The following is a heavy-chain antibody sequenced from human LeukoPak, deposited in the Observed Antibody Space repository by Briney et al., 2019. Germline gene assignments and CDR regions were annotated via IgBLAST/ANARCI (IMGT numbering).Heavy chain of an antibody. CDR2: INHSGST. CDR1: GGSISSYY. J-gene: IGHJ4*02. V-gene: IGHV4-34*01. D-gene: IGHD4-17*01. Sequence: SETLSLTCTVSGGSISSYYWSWIRQPPGKGLEWIGEINHSGSTNYNPSLKSRVTISVDTSKNQFSLKLSSVTAADTAVYYCAISSTVTTASFDYWGQGTLVTVSS. CDR3: AISSTVTTASFDY.